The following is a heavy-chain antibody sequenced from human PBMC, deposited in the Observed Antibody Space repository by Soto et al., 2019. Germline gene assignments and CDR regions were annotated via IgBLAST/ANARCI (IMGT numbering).Heavy chain of an antibody. J-gene: IGHJ4*02. CDR2: IYYSGST. V-gene: IGHV4-59*01. D-gene: IGHD5-12*01. CDR3: ARDGGGGYSLTRPFGY. Sequence: SETLSLTCTVSGATISSYYWSWIRQPPGKGLEWIGYIYYSGSTNYNPSLKSRVTISADTSKNQLSLKLSSVTAADTAVYYCARDGGGGYSLTRPFGYWGQGTLVTVSS. CDR1: GATISSYY.